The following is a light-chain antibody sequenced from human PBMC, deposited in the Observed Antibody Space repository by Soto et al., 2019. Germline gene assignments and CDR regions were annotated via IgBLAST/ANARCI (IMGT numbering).Light chain of an antibody. V-gene: IGKV3-15*01. Sequence: EIVLTQSPATFSLSQLERATLSFMASQSVSSYLAWYQQKPGQAPRLLIYGVSARATGIPARFSGSGFGTEFTLTISSLQSEDFALYYCQQYNFWPETFGQGTKVDIK. J-gene: IGKJ1*01. CDR1: QSVSSY. CDR3: QQYNFWPET. CDR2: GVS.